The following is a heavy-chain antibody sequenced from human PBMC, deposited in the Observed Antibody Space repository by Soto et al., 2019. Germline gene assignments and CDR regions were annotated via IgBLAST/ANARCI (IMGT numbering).Heavy chain of an antibody. D-gene: IGHD2-21*01. CDR3: ARTPRRPHIPIMPRAGYYGMDV. CDR1: GYSFTSYW. J-gene: IGHJ6*02. V-gene: IGHV5-51*01. Sequence: PGESLKISCKGSGYSFTSYWIGWVRQMPGKGLEWMGIIYPGDSDTRYSPSFQGQVTISADKSIGTAYLQWSSLKASDTAMYYCARTPRRPHIPIMPRAGYYGMDVWGQGTTVTVSS. CDR2: IYPGDSDT.